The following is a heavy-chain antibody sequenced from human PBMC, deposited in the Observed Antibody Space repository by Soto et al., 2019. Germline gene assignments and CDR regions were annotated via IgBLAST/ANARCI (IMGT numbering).Heavy chain of an antibody. J-gene: IGHJ4*02. Sequence: QVQLVQSGAEVKKPGASVKVSCKASGYTFTTYDINWVRQAPGQGLEWIGWMSPKTGNTGYAQNFQGRVTMTSNPSISTAYMELSSLTSEDTAVYYCARGPPNWGFDLWGQGTLVPGSS. CDR2: MSPKTGNT. CDR3: ARGPPNWGFDL. CDR1: GYTFTTYD. D-gene: IGHD7-27*01. V-gene: IGHV1-8*01.